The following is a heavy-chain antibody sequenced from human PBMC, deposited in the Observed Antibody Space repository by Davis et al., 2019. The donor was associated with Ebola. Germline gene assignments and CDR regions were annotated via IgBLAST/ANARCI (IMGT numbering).Heavy chain of an antibody. CDR3: ARGSRGGATAFDF. D-gene: IGHD1-26*01. CDR2: ITGSGDST. J-gene: IGHJ3*01. V-gene: IGHV3-23*01. Sequence: GESLKISCAASAFTFSSYAMSWVRQAPGKGLEWVSTITGSGDSTYDADSVKGRFTISRDNSKNTLYLQVNSLRAEDTAVYYCARGSRGGATAFDFWGQGTMVTVSS. CDR1: AFTFSSYA.